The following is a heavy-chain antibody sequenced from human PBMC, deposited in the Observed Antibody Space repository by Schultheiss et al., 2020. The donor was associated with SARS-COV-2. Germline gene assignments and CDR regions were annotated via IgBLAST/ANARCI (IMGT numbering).Heavy chain of an antibody. CDR3: ARQGNWGDWFDP. CDR2: IYYSGST. D-gene: IGHD7-27*01. J-gene: IGHJ5*02. CDR1: GGSISSYY. V-gene: IGHV4-59*08. Sequence: SQTLSLTCTVSGGSISSYYWSWIRQPPGKGLEWIGYIYYSGSTNYNPSLKSRVTILVDTSKNQFSLKLSSVTAADTAVYYCARQGNWGDWFDPWGQGTLVTVSS.